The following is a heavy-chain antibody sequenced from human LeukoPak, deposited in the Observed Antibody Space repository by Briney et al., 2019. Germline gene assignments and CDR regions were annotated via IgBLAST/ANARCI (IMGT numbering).Heavy chain of an antibody. D-gene: IGHD6-13*01. V-gene: IGHV3-9*01. J-gene: IGHJ6*02. CDR1: GFTFDDYA. CDR2: ISWNSGST. CDR3: AKDMGSIAAAGMDV. Sequence: PGRSLRLSCAASGFTFDDYAMHWVRQAPGKGLGWVSGISWNSGSTGYADSVKGRFTISRDNATNSLYLQMNSLRAEDTALYYCAKDMGSIAAAGMDVWGQGTTVTVSS.